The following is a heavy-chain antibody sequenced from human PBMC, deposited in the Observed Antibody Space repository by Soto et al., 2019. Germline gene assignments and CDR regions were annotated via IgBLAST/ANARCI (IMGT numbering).Heavy chain of an antibody. D-gene: IGHD3-10*01. Sequence: GPTLVNPTQTLTLTCTFSGFSLSTTGVGVSWIRQPPGKALEWLALIYWHDDKRYTPSLKSRLSITKDTSKNQVVLTMTDMDPVDTATYYCAHRGGAAVGLYYFDYWGQGALVTVSS. CDR1: GFSLSTTGVG. V-gene: IGHV2-5*01. J-gene: IGHJ4*02. CDR2: IYWHDDK. CDR3: AHRGGAAVGLYYFDY.